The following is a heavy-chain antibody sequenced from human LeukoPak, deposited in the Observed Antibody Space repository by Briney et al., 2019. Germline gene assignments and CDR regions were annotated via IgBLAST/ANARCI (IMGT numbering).Heavy chain of an antibody. CDR2: IRQDGSDK. J-gene: IGHJ3*01. CDR3: AREADGFDA. Sequence: GGSLRLSCGASGFNFNSHIISWVRQAPGKGLEWVANIRQDGSDKYYLDSVKGRFTISRDNAKNSLYLQMNSLRAEDTAVYYCAREADGFDAWGQGTMVTVSS. CDR1: GFNFNSHI. V-gene: IGHV3-7*01.